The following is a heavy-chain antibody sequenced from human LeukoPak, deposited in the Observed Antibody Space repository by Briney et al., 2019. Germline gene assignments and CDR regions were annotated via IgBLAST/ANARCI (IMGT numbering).Heavy chain of an antibody. CDR1: GFTFSSYG. D-gene: IGHD3-22*01. Sequence: PGRSLRLSCAASGFTFSSYGMHWVRQAPGKGLEWVAVIWYDGSNKYYADSVKGRFTISRDNSKNTLYLQMNSLRAEDTAVYYCAKDHYRHDSSGYYYCPDYWGQGTLVTVSS. V-gene: IGHV3-33*06. CDR2: IWYDGSNK. J-gene: IGHJ4*02. CDR3: AKDHYRHDSSGYYYCPDY.